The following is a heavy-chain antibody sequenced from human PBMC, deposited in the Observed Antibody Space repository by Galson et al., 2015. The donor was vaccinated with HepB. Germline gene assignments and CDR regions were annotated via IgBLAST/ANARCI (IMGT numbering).Heavy chain of an antibody. CDR1: GYTFTSYG. J-gene: IGHJ4*02. D-gene: IGHD2-15*01. Sequence: SVKVSCKASGYTFTSYGISWVRQAPGQGLEWMGWISAYNGNTNYAQKLQGRVTMTTDTSTSTAYMELRSLRSDDTAVYYCARDPPLGGSGGSHAPHTATPGGYWGQGTLVTVSS. V-gene: IGHV1-18*01. CDR3: ARDPPLGGSGGSHAPHTATPGGY. CDR2: ISAYNGNT.